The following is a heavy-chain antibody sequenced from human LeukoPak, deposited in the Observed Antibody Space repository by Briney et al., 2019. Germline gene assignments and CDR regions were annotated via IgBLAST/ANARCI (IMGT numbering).Heavy chain of an antibody. CDR2: ISSSGSTI. CDR3: ARVFEDVPQFDY. D-gene: IGHD3-3*01. V-gene: IGHV3-11*01. CDR1: GFTFSDYY. J-gene: IGHJ4*02. Sequence: GGSLRLSCAASGFTFSDYYMSWIRQAPGKGLEWVSYISSSGSTIYYANSVKGRFTISRDNAKNSLYLQMNSLRAEDTAVYYCARVFEDVPQFDYWGQGTLVTVSS.